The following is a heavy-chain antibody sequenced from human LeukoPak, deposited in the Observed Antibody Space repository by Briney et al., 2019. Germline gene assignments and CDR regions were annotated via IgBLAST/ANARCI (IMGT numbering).Heavy chain of an antibody. Sequence: SETLSLTCTVSGGSISSGSYYWSWIRQPAGKGLEWIGRIYTSGSTNYNPSLKSRVTISVDTSKNQFSLKLSSVTAADTAVYYCARAVEMVRFDYWGQGTLVTVSS. V-gene: IGHV4-61*02. CDR1: GGSISSGSYY. CDR3: ARAVEMVRFDY. CDR2: IYTSGST. D-gene: IGHD5-24*01. J-gene: IGHJ4*02.